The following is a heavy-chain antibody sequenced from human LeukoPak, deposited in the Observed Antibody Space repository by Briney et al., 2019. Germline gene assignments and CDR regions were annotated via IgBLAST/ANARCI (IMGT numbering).Heavy chain of an antibody. Sequence: GGSLRLSCAASGFTFSSYGMHWVRQAPGKGLEWVAFIRYDGSNKHYADSVKGRFTISRDNSKNTLYLQMNSLRAEDTAVYYCAKDPRRYSRTGGYFDYWGQGTLVTVSS. V-gene: IGHV3-30*02. J-gene: IGHJ4*02. CDR3: AKDPRRYSRTGGYFDY. CDR1: GFTFSSYG. CDR2: IRYDGSNK. D-gene: IGHD6-13*01.